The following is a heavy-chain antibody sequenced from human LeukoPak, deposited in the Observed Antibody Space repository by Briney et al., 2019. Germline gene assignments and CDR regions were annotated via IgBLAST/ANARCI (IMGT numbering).Heavy chain of an antibody. Sequence: ASVKVSCKASGYTFTGYYMHWVRQAPGQGLEWVGWINPNSGDTNFAQKFQGRVTLTRDTSISTAYMELSRLRSDDTAVYYCARDLIRNYGGYYFDYWGQGTLVTVSS. D-gene: IGHD1-7*01. CDR1: GYTFTGYY. J-gene: IGHJ4*02. CDR2: INPNSGDT. CDR3: ARDLIRNYGGYYFDY. V-gene: IGHV1-2*02.